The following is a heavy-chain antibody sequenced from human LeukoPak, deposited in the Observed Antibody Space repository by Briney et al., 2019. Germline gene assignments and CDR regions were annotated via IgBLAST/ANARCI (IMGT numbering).Heavy chain of an antibody. J-gene: IGHJ4*02. CDR2: IRYDGSNK. Sequence: GGSLRLSCAASGFTFSSYGMHWVRQAPGKGLEWVAFIRYDGSNKYYADSVKGRFTISRDNSKNTLYLQMNSLRAEDTAVYYCAKLSVVVVPAANDFDYWGQGTLVTVSS. CDR1: GFTFSSYG. D-gene: IGHD2-2*01. V-gene: IGHV3-30*02. CDR3: AKLSVVVVPAANDFDY.